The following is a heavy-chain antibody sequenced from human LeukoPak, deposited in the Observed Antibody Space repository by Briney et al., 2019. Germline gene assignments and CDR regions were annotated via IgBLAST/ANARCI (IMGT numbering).Heavy chain of an antibody. CDR3: ARSGGYPDDRYYYYGMDV. J-gene: IGHJ6*02. D-gene: IGHD6-13*01. Sequence: SETLSLTCAVSGGSISSSNWWSWVRQPPGKGLEWIGEIYHSGSTNYNPSLKSRVTISVDKSKNQFSLKLSSVTAADTAVYYCARSGGYPDDRYYYYGMDVWGQGTTVTVSS. V-gene: IGHV4-4*02. CDR2: IYHSGST. CDR1: GGSISSSNW.